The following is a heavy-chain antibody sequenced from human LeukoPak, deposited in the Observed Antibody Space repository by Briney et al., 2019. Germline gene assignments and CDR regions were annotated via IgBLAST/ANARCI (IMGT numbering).Heavy chain of an antibody. CDR1: GYNFIGYW. D-gene: IGHD2-15*01. Sequence: GESLKISCKGSGYNFIGYWIGWVRQMPGKGLEWMGIIYPGDSDTRYSPSFQGQVTISADKSISTAYLQWSSLTASDTAMYYCAIRSCSGGSCYPTYWGQGTLVTVSP. V-gene: IGHV5-51*01. CDR2: IYPGDSDT. J-gene: IGHJ4*02. CDR3: AIRSCSGGSCYPTY.